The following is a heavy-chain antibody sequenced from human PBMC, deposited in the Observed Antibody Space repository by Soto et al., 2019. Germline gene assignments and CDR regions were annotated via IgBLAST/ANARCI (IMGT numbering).Heavy chain of an antibody. CDR1: GGSISSYY. Sequence: SETLSLTCTVSGGSISSYYWSWIRQPPGKGLEWIGYIYYSGSTNYNPSLKSRVTISVDTSKNQFSLKLNSMTAADTAVYYCARESRSWYGSIWDYWGQGTLVTVSS. CDR2: IYYSGST. J-gene: IGHJ4*02. CDR3: ARESRSWYGSIWDY. V-gene: IGHV4-59*12. D-gene: IGHD6-13*01.